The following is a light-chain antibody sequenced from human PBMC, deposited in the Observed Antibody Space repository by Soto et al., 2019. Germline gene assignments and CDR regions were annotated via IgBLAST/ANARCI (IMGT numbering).Light chain of an antibody. J-gene: IGLJ2*01. V-gene: IGLV2-14*02. CDR3: TSCTSNYDLI. CDR1: SSDVGSYNL. CDR2: EGS. Sequence: QSVLTQPASVSGSPGQSITISCTGTSSDVGSYNLVSWYQQHPGKAPKLMIYEGSKRPSGVSNRFSGSKSGNTASLTISGLQAEDEADYYCTSCTSNYDLIFGGGTKVTVL.